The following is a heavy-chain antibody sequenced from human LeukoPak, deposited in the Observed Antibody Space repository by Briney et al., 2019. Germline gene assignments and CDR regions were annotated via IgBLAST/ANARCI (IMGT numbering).Heavy chain of an antibody. J-gene: IGHJ4*02. CDR3: ARADTAMVFDY. D-gene: IGHD5-18*01. V-gene: IGHV3-30*04. Sequence: PGGSLRLSCAASGFTFSSYAMHWVRQAPGKGLEWVAVISYDGSNKYYADSVKGQFTISRDNSKNTLYLQMNSLRAEDTAVYYCARADTAMVFDYWGQGTLVTVSS. CDR2: ISYDGSNK. CDR1: GFTFSSYA.